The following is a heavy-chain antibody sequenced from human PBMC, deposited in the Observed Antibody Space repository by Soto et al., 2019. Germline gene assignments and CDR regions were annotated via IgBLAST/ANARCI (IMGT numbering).Heavy chain of an antibody. D-gene: IGHD3-3*01. Sequence: GGSLRLSCAASGFTFSSYGMHWVRQAPGKGLEWVAVISYDGSNKYYADSVKGRFTISRDNSKNTLYLQMNSLRAEDTAVYYCAKVPYKLGIRFLEWFLDYWGQGTLVTVSS. CDR1: GFTFSSYG. CDR3: AKVPYKLGIRFLEWFLDY. CDR2: ISYDGSNK. J-gene: IGHJ4*02. V-gene: IGHV3-30*18.